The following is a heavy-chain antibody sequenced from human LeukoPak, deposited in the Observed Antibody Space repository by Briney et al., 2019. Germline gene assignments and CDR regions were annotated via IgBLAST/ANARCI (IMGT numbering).Heavy chain of an antibody. D-gene: IGHD6-19*01. J-gene: IGHJ5*02. CDR2: ISVSGSP. CDR1: GGSFSTYF. V-gene: IGHV4-4*07. CDR3: ARGSYTSGFWFDP. Sequence: SETLSLTCTVSGGSFSTYFWSWVRQPAGKGLEWIGRISVSGSPDYNPSLQSRVTVSVDTSKNQFSLTLTSVTAADTAVYYCARGSYTSGFWFDPWGQGTLVTVSS.